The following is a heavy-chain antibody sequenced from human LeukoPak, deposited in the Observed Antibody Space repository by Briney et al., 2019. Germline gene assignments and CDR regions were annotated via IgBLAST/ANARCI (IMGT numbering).Heavy chain of an antibody. CDR1: GFTFSSYG. D-gene: IGHD3-10*01. CDR3: AKDAGITMVREYYFDY. V-gene: IGHV3-30*18. Sequence: GGSLRLSCAASGFTFSSYGMHWVRQAPGKGLEWVAVISYDGSNKYYADPVKGRFTISRDNSKSTLYLQMNSLRAEDTAVYYCAKDAGITMVREYYFDYWGQGTLVTVSS. J-gene: IGHJ4*02. CDR2: ISYDGSNK.